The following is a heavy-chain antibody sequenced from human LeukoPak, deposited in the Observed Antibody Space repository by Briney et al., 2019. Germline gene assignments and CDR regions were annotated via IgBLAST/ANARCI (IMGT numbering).Heavy chain of an antibody. CDR1: GGSISSAGYY. V-gene: IGHV4-31*03. J-gene: IGHJ5*02. Sequence: SETLSLTCTVSGGSISSAGYYWTWIRQHPGKGLEWIGYIYYSGSTYYSPSLKSRVTISLDTSKNQLSLNLTAADTAVYYCAAYGLGSSRRFDPWGQGTLVTVSS. CDR3: AAYGLGSSRRFDP. D-gene: IGHD3-10*01. CDR2: IYYSGST.